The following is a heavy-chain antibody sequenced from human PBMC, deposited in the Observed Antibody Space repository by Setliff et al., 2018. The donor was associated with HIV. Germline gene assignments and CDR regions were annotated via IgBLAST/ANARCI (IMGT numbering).Heavy chain of an antibody. D-gene: IGHD3-10*01. CDR2: INHSGST. V-gene: IGHV4-34*01. J-gene: IGHJ4*02. CDR3: ARRTYYNSSGVDY. CDR1: GGSFSGYY. Sequence: LSLTCAVYGGSFSGYYWSWIRQPPGKGLEWIGEINHSGSTNYNPSLKSRVTISLDTSKNQFSLKLRSVTAADTAVYYCARRTYYNSSGVDYWGKGTLVTSPQ.